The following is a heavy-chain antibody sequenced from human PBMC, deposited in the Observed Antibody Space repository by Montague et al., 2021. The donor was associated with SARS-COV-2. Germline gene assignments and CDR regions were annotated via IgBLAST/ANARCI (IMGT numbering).Heavy chain of an antibody. CDR2: IYHDGST. D-gene: IGHD1-26*01. CDR3: ARFTSTGSGSYYIFDY. CDR1: GGGSISSSHW. J-gene: IGHJ4*02. V-gene: IGHV4-4*02. Sequence: SETLSLTCTVSGGGSISSSHWWSWVRQPPGKGLEWIGEIYHDGSTSYNPSLKSRLTISVDKSKNQFSLKLSSVTAADTAVYYCARFTSTGSGSYYIFDYWGQGTLVTVSS.